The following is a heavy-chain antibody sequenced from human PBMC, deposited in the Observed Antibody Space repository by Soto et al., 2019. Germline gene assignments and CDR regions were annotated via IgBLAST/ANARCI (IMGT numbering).Heavy chain of an antibody. CDR1: GYSFTSYW. CDR2: IDPSDSYT. D-gene: IGHD1-20*01. CDR3: ASITGKRYYGMDV. J-gene: IGHJ6*02. Sequence: PGESLKISCKGSGYSFTSYWISWVRQMPGKGLEWRGRIDPSDSYTNYSPSFQGHVTISADKSISTAYLQWSSLKASDTAMYYCASITGKRYYGMDVWGQGTTVTVSS. V-gene: IGHV5-10-1*01.